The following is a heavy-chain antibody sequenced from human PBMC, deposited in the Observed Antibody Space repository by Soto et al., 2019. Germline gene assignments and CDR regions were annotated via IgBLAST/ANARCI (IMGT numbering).Heavy chain of an antibody. CDR3: ARDLFAGQQLVITWFEP. D-gene: IGHD3-9*01. V-gene: IGHV3-21*06. Sequence: GGSLRLSCTGSGFPFSAYNMNWVRQVPGKGPEWISSITSKTGQIYYAESVKGRFTISRDNAKNSLYLEMNRLGAEDTAVYFCARDLFAGQQLVITWFEPWGQGTLATASS. J-gene: IGHJ5*02. CDR2: ITSKTGQI. CDR1: GFPFSAYN.